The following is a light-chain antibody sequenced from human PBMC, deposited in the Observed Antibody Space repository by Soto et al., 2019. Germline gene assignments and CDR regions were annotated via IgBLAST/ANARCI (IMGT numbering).Light chain of an antibody. J-gene: IGKJ3*01. V-gene: IGKV3-11*01. CDR3: QQRSNWPPLFT. CDR2: DAS. Sequence: EIVLTQSPAPLSLSPGERATLSCRASQSVSSYLACYQQKPGQAPRLLIYDASNRATGIPARFSGSGSGTDFTLTISSLEPEDFAVYYCQQRSNWPPLFTFGPGTKVDIK. CDR1: QSVSSY.